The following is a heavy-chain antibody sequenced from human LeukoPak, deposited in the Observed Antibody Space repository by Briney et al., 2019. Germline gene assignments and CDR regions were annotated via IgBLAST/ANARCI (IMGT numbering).Heavy chain of an antibody. V-gene: IGHV3-33*01. CDR3: ARDYDFWSGYYTPDY. CDR1: GFTFSSYG. CDR2: IWYDGSNK. J-gene: IGHJ4*02. Sequence: GGSLRLSCAASGFTFSSYGMHWVRQAPGKGLEWVAVIWYDGSNKYYADSVKGRFTTSRDNSKNTLYLQMNSLRAEDTAVYYCARDYDFWSGYYTPDYWGQGTLVTVSS. D-gene: IGHD3-3*01.